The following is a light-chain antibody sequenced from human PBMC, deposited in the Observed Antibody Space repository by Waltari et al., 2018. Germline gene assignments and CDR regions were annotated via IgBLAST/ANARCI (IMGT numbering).Light chain of an antibody. CDR2: GAS. V-gene: IGKV3-20*01. CDR1: QSVSSSY. Sequence: EIVLPQSPGTLSLSPGERATPSCRASQSVSSSYLAWYQQQPGQAPRLLIYGASTRATGIPDRFSGSGSGADFTLTISSLEPEDFAVYYCQQYGSSPRTFGGGTKVEIK. CDR3: QQYGSSPRT. J-gene: IGKJ4*01.